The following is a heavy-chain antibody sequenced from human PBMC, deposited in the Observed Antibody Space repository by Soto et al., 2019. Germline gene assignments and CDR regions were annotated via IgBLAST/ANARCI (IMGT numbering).Heavy chain of an antibody. D-gene: IGHD6-13*01. CDR2: INSDGSST. Sequence: GGSLRLSCAASGFTFSSYWMHWVRQAPGEGLVWVSRINSDGSSTSYADSVKGRFTISRDNAKNTLYLQMNSLRAEDTAVYYCAREGNIAAAGPEYYYYYGMDVWGQGTTVTVSS. V-gene: IGHV3-74*01. J-gene: IGHJ6*02. CDR3: AREGNIAAAGPEYYYYYGMDV. CDR1: GFTFSSYW.